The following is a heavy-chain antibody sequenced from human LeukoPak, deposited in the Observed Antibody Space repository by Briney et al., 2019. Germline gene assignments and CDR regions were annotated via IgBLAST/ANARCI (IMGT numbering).Heavy chain of an antibody. D-gene: IGHD6-19*01. CDR2: IKSKANSYAT. Sequence: PGGSLRLSCAASGFTFSGSAMHWVRQASGKGLEWVGRIKSKANSYATGYAASVKGRFTISRDDSKNTAYLQMNGLKTEDTAVYYCTRHDPRSVSDFDYWGQGTLVTVSS. CDR3: TRHDPRSVSDFDY. J-gene: IGHJ4*02. CDR1: GFTFSGSA. V-gene: IGHV3-73*01.